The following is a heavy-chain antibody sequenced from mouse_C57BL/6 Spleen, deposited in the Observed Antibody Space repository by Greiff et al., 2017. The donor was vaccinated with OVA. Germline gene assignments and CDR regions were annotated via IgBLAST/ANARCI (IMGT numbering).Heavy chain of an antibody. CDR2: IDPEDGDT. CDR3: TAPGYGSGDY. J-gene: IGHJ2*01. D-gene: IGHD1-1*01. V-gene: IGHV14-1*01. CDR1: GFNIKDYY. Sequence: EVQLVESGAELVRPGASVKLSCTASGFNIKDYYMPWVQQRPEQGLEWIGTIDPEDGDTEYAPKFQDKATMTADTSSNTADLQLSSLTSEDTAVYYCTAPGYGSGDYWGKGTTLTVSS.